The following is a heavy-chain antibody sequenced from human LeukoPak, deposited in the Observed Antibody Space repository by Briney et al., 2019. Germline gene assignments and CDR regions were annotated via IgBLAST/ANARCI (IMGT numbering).Heavy chain of an antibody. CDR1: GXSISSYY. Sequence: SETLSLTCTVSGXSISSYYWSWIRQPPGKGLEWIGYIYYSGSTNYNPSLKSRVTISVDTSKNQFSLKLSSVTVADTAVYYCAREIAAAGHEGYFDYWGQGTLVTVSS. V-gene: IGHV4-59*01. J-gene: IGHJ4*02. CDR2: IYYSGST. CDR3: AREIAAAGHEGYFDY. D-gene: IGHD6-13*01.